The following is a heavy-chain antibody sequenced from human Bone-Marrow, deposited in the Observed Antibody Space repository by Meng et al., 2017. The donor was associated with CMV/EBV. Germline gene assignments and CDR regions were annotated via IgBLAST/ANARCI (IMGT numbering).Heavy chain of an antibody. CDR1: GGSFSGYY. J-gene: IGHJ5*02. CDR3: ARASRYCSSTSCSGWFDP. D-gene: IGHD2-2*01. Sequence: SETLSLTCAVYGGSFSGYYWSWIRQPPGKGLEWIGEINHSGSTNYNPSLKSRVTISVDTSKNQFSLKLSSVTAADTAVYHCARASRYCSSTSCSGWFDPWGQGTLVTVSS. CDR2: INHSGST. V-gene: IGHV4-34*01.